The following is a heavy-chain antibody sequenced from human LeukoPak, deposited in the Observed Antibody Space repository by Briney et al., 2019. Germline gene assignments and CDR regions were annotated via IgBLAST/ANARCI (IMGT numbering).Heavy chain of an antibody. Sequence: PSETLSLTCAVSGGSVTTYHWTWIRQPPGKGLEWIGHIHYSGGADYNPSFKSRVSMSLDTSKNHFSLRLTSVTAADTGVYFCARAEGAASHIWGQGTMVSVSS. D-gene: IGHD3-16*01. CDR1: GGSVTTYH. CDR2: IHYSGGA. J-gene: IGHJ3*02. CDR3: ARAEGAASHI. V-gene: IGHV4-59*02.